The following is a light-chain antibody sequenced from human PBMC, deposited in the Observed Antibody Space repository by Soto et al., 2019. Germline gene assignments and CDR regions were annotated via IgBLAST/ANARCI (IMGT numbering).Light chain of an antibody. Sequence: DIQMTQSPSSLSASVGDRVTITCRASQSISSYLNWYQQKPGKAPKLLIYAASSLQSGAPSRFSGSGSGTDFTLTISSLQPEDFATYYCQQSYHGTFGQGTKVDIK. CDR3: QQSYHGT. CDR2: AAS. CDR1: QSISSY. J-gene: IGKJ1*01. V-gene: IGKV1-39*01.